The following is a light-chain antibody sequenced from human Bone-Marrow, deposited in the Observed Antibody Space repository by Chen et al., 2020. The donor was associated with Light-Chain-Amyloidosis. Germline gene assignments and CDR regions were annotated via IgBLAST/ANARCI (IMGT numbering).Light chain of an antibody. CDR2: DVN. J-gene: IGLJ1*01. CDR3: SSYGGILFV. V-gene: IGLV2-11*01. CDR1: SRDVCGYNY. Sequence: QSSLTPPRSVSGSLESSDTISCTGTSRDVCGYNYVSWHQQHPDQALKLVDHDVNQRPPGGPDRFSGSKSDNTASLTISGLQPDDEADYYCSSYGGILFVFGTGTKVTV.